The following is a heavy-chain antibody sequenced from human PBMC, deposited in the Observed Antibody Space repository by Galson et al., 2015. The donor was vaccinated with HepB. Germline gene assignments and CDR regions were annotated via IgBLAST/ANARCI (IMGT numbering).Heavy chain of an antibody. V-gene: IGHV3-15*01. J-gene: IGHJ3*02. Sequence: SLRLSCAASGFTFSNAYMIWVRQAPGKGLEWVGLIKSTTDGGATDYAAPVKGRFTISRDDSKNTLYLQMNSLKTEDTAVYYCTTDAQEGEADAFDIWGQGTMVTVSS. CDR1: GFTFSNAY. CDR2: IKSTTDGGAT. D-gene: IGHD2-21*01. CDR3: TTDAQEGEADAFDI.